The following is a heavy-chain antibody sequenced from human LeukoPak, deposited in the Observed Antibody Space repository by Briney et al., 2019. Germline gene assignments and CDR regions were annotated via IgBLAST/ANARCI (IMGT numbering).Heavy chain of an antibody. CDR2: ISAYNGNT. Sequence: ASVKVSCKASGYTFTSYGISWVRQAPGQGLEWMGWISAYNGNTNYAQKFQGRVTMTEDTSTDTAYMELSSLRSEDTAVYYCATTAVAGLYYYYGMDVWGQGTTVTVSS. J-gene: IGHJ6*02. V-gene: IGHV1-18*01. CDR1: GYTFTSYG. CDR3: ATTAVAGLYYYYGMDV. D-gene: IGHD6-19*01.